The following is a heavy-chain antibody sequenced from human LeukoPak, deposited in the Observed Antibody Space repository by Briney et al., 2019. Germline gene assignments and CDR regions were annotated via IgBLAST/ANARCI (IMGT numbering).Heavy chain of an antibody. CDR2: INPNSGGT. D-gene: IGHD3-22*01. J-gene: IGHJ4*02. Sequence: ASVKVSCKASGYTFTGYYMHWVRQAPGQGLEWMGCINPNSGGTYYAQKFQGRVTMTRDTSISTAYMELSRLRSDDTAVYYCARVVDTMIVVENYYFYYWGQGTLVTVSS. CDR3: ARVVDTMIVVENYYFYY. V-gene: IGHV1-2*02. CDR1: GYTFTGYY.